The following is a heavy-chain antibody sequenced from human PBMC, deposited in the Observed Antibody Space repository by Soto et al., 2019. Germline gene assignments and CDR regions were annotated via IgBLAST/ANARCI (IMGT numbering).Heavy chain of an antibody. Sequence: GGSLRLSCAASGFTFSSYAMHWVRQAPGKGLEWVAVISYDGSNKYYADSVKGRFTISRDNSKNTLYLQMNSLRAEDTAVYDCARDLGDTAMVIDYWGQGTLVTVSS. D-gene: IGHD5-18*01. J-gene: IGHJ4*02. V-gene: IGHV3-30-3*01. CDR1: GFTFSSYA. CDR3: ARDLGDTAMVIDY. CDR2: ISYDGSNK.